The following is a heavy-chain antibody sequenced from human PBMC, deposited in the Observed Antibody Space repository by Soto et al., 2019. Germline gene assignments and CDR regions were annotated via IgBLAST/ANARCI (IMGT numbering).Heavy chain of an antibody. CDR2: IYYSGST. Sequence: PSETLSLTCTVSVGSISSSSYYWGWIRQPPGKGLEWIGSIYYSGSTYYNPSLKSRVTISVDTSKNQFSLKLSSVTAADTAVYYCARIVATINQGEYYYGMDVWGQGTTVTVSS. CDR1: VGSISSSSYY. D-gene: IGHD5-12*01. V-gene: IGHV4-39*01. J-gene: IGHJ6*02. CDR3: ARIVATINQGEYYYGMDV.